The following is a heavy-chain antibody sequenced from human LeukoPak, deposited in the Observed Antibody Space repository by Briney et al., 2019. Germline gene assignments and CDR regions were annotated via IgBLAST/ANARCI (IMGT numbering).Heavy chain of an antibody. V-gene: IGHV4-4*02. D-gene: IGHD3-3*01. CDR1: GGSISSSNW. CDR3: ARGGRTIFGVVIRAAAFDI. J-gene: IGHJ3*02. Sequence: PSETLSLTCAVSGGSISSSNWWCWVRQPPGKGLEWIGEIYHSGSTNYNPSLKSRVTISVATTKNQFSLKVSSVTAADTAVYYCARGGRTIFGVVIRAAAFDIWGQGTMVTVSS. CDR2: IYHSGST.